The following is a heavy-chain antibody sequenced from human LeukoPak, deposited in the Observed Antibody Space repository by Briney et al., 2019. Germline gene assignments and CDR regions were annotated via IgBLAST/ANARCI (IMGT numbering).Heavy chain of an antibody. CDR2: INHSGST. CDR1: GGSFSGYY. Sequence: PSETLSLTCAVYGGSFSGYYWSWIRQPPGKGLEWIGEINHSGSTNYNPSLKSRVTISVDTSKNQFSLKLSSVTAADTAVYYCARVRCSSTSCYPGAGYYYYGMDVWGQGTTVTVSS. D-gene: IGHD2-2*01. V-gene: IGHV4-34*01. J-gene: IGHJ6*02. CDR3: ARVRCSSTSCYPGAGYYYYGMDV.